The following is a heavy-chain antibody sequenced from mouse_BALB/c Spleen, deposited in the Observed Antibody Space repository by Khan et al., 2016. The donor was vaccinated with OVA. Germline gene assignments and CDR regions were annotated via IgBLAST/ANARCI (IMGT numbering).Heavy chain of an antibody. CDR2: INTYTGEP. CDR3: TRPISYCALDY. J-gene: IGHJ4*01. Sequence: QIQLVQSGPELKKPGETVKISCKASGYTFTNYGMNWVKQAPGKGLKWMVWINTYTGEPTYADDFKGRFAFSLETSASTAYLQINNLKNEDTATYFWTRPISYCALDYWGQGTSVTVSS. D-gene: IGHD2-4*01. CDR1: GYTFTNYG. V-gene: IGHV9-3-1*01.